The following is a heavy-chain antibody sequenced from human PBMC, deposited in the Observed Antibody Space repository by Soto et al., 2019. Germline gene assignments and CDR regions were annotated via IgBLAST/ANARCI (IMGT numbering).Heavy chain of an antibody. CDR3: ARVDYDFWSGYYYDWFDP. Sequence: KPSETLSLTCTVSGGSISSYYWSWIRQPPGKGLEWIGYIYYSGSTNYNPSLKSRVTISVDTSKNQFSLKLSSVTAADTAVYYCARVDYDFWSGYYYDWFDPWGQGTLVTVSS. CDR1: GGSISSYY. J-gene: IGHJ5*02. V-gene: IGHV4-59*01. CDR2: IYYSGST. D-gene: IGHD3-3*01.